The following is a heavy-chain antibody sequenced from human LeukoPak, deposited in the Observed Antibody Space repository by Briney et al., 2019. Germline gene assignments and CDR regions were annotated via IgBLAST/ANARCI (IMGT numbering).Heavy chain of an antibody. V-gene: IGHV3-43*01. Sequence: GGSLRLSCEASGFTFDDYTMHWVRQSPGKGLEWVSLISWDGGTTYYADSVRGRFTISRDNSKNTLYLQMNSLRAEDTAVYYCASAYDSSGYSPLGYWGQGTLVTVSS. J-gene: IGHJ4*02. CDR2: ISWDGGTT. CDR3: ASAYDSSGYSPLGY. CDR1: GFTFDDYT. D-gene: IGHD3-22*01.